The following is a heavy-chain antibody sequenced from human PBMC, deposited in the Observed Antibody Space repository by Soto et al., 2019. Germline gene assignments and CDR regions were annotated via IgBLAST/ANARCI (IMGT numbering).Heavy chain of an antibody. V-gene: IGHV3-23*01. CDR2: FEISGPPT. Sequence: PGGTLRLSCAASGFTFSNYAMSWVRQPPGKGLEWVSTFEISGPPTYYADSVKGRFTISRDNSNNTLYLQMNSLRAEDTAVYYCAKEFYPGATFDAWGQGISGTVSS. CDR3: AKEFYPGATFDA. J-gene: IGHJ4*02. D-gene: IGHD1-26*01. CDR1: GFTFSNYA.